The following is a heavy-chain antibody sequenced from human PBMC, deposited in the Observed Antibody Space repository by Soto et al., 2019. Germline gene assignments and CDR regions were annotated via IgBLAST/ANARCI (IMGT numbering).Heavy chain of an antibody. Sequence: GGSLRLSCAASGFTFSSYGMHWVRQAPGKGLEWVAVISYDGSKRDYADSVKGRFTISRDNSKNTLYLQMNSLRPEDTAIYYCAKDRGALRWSEEHYYFDYWGQGTLVTVS. CDR2: ISYDGSKR. V-gene: IGHV3-30*18. J-gene: IGHJ4*02. CDR3: AKDRGALRWSEEHYYFDY. CDR1: GFTFSSYG. D-gene: IGHD4-17*01.